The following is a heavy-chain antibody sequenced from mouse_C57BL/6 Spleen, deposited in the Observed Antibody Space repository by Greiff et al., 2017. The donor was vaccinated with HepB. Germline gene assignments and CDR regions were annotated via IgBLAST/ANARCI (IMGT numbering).Heavy chain of an antibody. CDR3: ARGGRYFDV. J-gene: IGHJ1*03. Sequence: EVQLQESGPGMVKPSQSLSLTCTVTGYSITSGYDWHWIRHFPGNKLEWMGYISYSGSTNYNPSLKSRISITHDTSKNLFFLKLNSVTTEDTATYYCARGGRYFDVWGTGTTVTVSS. CDR2: ISYSGST. V-gene: IGHV3-1*01. CDR1: GYSITSGYD.